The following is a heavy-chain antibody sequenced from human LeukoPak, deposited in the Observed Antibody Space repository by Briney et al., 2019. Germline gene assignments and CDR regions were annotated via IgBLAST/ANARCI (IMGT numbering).Heavy chain of an antibody. Sequence: PGGSLRLSCAASGFTFSSYAMHWVRQAPGKGLEWVAVISYDGSNKYYADSVKGRFTISRDNSKNTLYLQMNSLRAEDTAVYYFARGGYSYGTRRKYYLDYWGQGTLVTVSS. CDR2: ISYDGSNK. D-gene: IGHD5-18*01. V-gene: IGHV3-30-3*01. CDR1: GFTFSSYA. J-gene: IGHJ4*02. CDR3: ARGGYSYGTRRKYYLDY.